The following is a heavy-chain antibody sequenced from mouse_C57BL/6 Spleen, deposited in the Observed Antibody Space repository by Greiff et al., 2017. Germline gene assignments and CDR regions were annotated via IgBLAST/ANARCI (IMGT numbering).Heavy chain of an antibody. D-gene: IGHD1-1*01. CDR2: ISSGGSYT. CDR3: ARRNYYGSSYGAMDY. CDR1: GFTFSSYG. V-gene: IGHV5-6*02. Sequence: EVKLLEPGGDLVKPGGSLKLSCAASGFTFSSYGMSWVRQTPDKRLEWVATISSGGSYTYYPDSVKGRFTISRDNAKNTLYLQMSSLKSEDSAMYYCARRNYYGSSYGAMDYWGQGTSVTVSS. J-gene: IGHJ4*01.